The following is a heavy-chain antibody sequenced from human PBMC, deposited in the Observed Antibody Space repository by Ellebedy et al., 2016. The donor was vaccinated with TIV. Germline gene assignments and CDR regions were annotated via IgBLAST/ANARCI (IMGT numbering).Heavy chain of an antibody. J-gene: IGHJ4*02. CDR2: IYTSGST. Sequence: GESLKISXAASGLIFSDRYISWVRQPPGKGLEWVSVIYTSGSTSYADSVRGRFTISRDNFKNTVYLQMNSLRAEDTATYYCADIAASTEGNWGQGTLVTVSS. V-gene: IGHV3-53*01. CDR1: GLIFSDRY. D-gene: IGHD6-6*01. CDR3: ADIAASTEGN.